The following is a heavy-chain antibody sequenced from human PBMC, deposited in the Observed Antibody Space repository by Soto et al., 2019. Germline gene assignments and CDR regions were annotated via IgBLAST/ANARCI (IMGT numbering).Heavy chain of an antibody. CDR1: GGSISSGDYY. Sequence: QVQLQESGPGLVKPSQTLSLTCTVSGGSISSGDYYWSWIRQPPGKGLEWIGYIYYSGSTYYNPYIKTRMTRLINTLKTSFTLKLISVSAADAAVYALDWSESYWTGQGGGFDYWGQGTLVTVSS. CDR3: DWSESYWTGQGGGFDY. J-gene: IGHJ4*02. V-gene: IGHV4-30-4*03. D-gene: IGHD2-8*02. CDR2: IYYSGST.